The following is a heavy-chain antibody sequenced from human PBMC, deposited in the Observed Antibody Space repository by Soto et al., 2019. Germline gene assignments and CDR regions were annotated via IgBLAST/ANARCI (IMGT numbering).Heavy chain of an antibody. J-gene: IGHJ4*02. D-gene: IGHD4-17*01. CDR3: ATLPHDGDPKAGF. V-gene: IGHV4-39*01. Sequence: QQQLQESGPGLVKPSETLSLTCTVSGGSISSTNYYWGWIRQPPGKGLEWIGTIYYSASRYYNSSLTSRVTISVDTSKIRFSLKPPSVTAADTAVYYCATLPHDGDPKAGFWGQGTLVTVSS. CDR2: IYYSASR. CDR1: GGSISSTNYY.